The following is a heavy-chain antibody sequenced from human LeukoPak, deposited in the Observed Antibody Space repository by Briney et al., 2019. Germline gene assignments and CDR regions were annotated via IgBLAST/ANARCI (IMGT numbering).Heavy chain of an antibody. CDR3: ARERVGATLFLGDAFDI. CDR1: GFTFSSYW. D-gene: IGHD1-26*01. Sequence: GGSLRLSCAASGFTFSSYWMHWVRQAPGKGLVWVSRITSDGSGTSYADSVKGRFTISRDNAKNTLYLQMNSLRAEDTAVYYCARERVGATLFLGDAFDIWGQGTMVTVSS. CDR2: ITSDGSGT. J-gene: IGHJ3*02. V-gene: IGHV3-74*01.